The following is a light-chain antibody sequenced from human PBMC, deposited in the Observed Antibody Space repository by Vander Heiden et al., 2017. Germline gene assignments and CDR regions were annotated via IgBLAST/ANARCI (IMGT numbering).Light chain of an antibody. Sequence: QSVLTQPPSASGTPGPRVTISCSGSSSNIGSNTVNWYQQLPGTAPKLLILSNNQRPSGVPDRFSGSKSGTSASPAISGLQSEDEADDYCAAWDDSLNGVVFGGGTKLTVL. J-gene: IGLJ3*02. CDR2: SNN. CDR3: AAWDDSLNGVV. CDR1: SSNIGSNT. V-gene: IGLV1-44*01.